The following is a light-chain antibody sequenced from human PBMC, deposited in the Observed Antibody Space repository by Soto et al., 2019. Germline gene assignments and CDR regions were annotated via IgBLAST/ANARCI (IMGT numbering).Light chain of an antibody. V-gene: IGKV3-20*01. J-gene: IGKJ1*01. CDR2: GAS. CDR1: QSVSSSY. Sequence: EIVLTQSPGTPSLSPGERATLSCRASQSVSSSYLAWYQQKPGQAPRLXIYGASSRATGIQDRFSGSGSGTDFTLTISRLEPEDFAVDYCQQYGSSQGTFGQGTKVDIK. CDR3: QQYGSSQGT.